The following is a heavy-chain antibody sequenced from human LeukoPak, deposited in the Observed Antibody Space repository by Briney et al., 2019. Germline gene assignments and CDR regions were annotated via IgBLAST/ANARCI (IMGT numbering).Heavy chain of an antibody. D-gene: IGHD3-3*01. CDR1: GGSFSGYY. CDR3: ARVIGSGYLYYFDY. V-gene: IGHV4-34*01. Sequence: PSETLSLTCAVYGGSFSGYYWSWIRQPPGKGLEWIGEINHSGSTNYNPSLKSRVTISVDTSKNQFSLKLSSVTAADTAVYYCARVIGSGYLYYFDYWGQGTLVTVSS. CDR2: INHSGST. J-gene: IGHJ4*02.